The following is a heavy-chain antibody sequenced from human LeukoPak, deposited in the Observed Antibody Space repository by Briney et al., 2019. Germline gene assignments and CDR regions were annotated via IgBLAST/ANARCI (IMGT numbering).Heavy chain of an antibody. Sequence: GGSLRLSCVASAFSDKSNYMSWVRQAPGKGLEWVSVMYSGGSTFYGDSVKGRFTISRDNSMNTLYLQMNSLRVDDTAVYYCAREQVVVGRGYYGMDVWGQGTTVTVSS. V-gene: IGHV3-66*01. CDR2: MYSGGST. D-gene: IGHD2-2*01. CDR3: AREQVVVGRGYYGMDV. CDR1: AFSDKSNY. J-gene: IGHJ6*02.